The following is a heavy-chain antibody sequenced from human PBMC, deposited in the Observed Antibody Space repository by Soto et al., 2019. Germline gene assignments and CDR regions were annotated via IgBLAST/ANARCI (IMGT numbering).Heavy chain of an antibody. J-gene: IGHJ4*02. V-gene: IGHV2-70*11. Sequence: FGPKLGNPTQSHTLNSTVSGFSLNTSGLCVSWIRQPPGKALEWLARIDWDDDKYYSTSLKTRLTISKDTSKNQVVLTMTNMDPVDTATYYCARIRDSYGSIDYWGQGTLVTVSS. CDR3: ARIRDSYGSIDY. D-gene: IGHD5-18*01. CDR2: IDWDDDK. CDR1: GFSLNTSGLC.